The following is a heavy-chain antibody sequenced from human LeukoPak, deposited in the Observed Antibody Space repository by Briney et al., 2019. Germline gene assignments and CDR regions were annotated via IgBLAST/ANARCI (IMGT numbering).Heavy chain of an antibody. D-gene: IGHD3-3*01. V-gene: IGHV3-48*01. CDR3: ARDFWSSYGYMDV. CDR2: ISRSSNTI. Sequence: GGSLRLSCTASGFTFGDYAMSWVRQAPGKGLEWVSYISRSSNTIYYADSVKGRFTISRDNAKNSLYLQMNSLRAEDTAVYYCARDFWSSYGYMDVWGKGTTVTVSS. J-gene: IGHJ6*03. CDR1: GFTFGDYA.